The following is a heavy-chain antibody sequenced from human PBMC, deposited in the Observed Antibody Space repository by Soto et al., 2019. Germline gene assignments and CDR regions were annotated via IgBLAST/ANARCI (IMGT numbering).Heavy chain of an antibody. J-gene: IGHJ4*02. D-gene: IGHD5-12*01. CDR1: GGTFSSYA. CDR3: VRLVAIPGYPDN. CDR2: IVPIVDTS. Sequence: QVQLVQSGAEVRQPASSVKVSCKTSGGTFSSYAISWVRQAPGQGLEWVGGIVPIVDTSTYAKKFQGRVTITADASTSTVYTELSSLRSDDTAVYYCVRLVAIPGYPDNWGQGTLVTVSS. V-gene: IGHV1-69*12.